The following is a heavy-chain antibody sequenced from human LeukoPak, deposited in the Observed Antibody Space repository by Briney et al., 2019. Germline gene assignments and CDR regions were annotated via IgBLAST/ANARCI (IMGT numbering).Heavy chain of an antibody. CDR1: GGTLRTYA. V-gene: IGHV1-69*13. Sequence: SVKVSCKASGGTLRTYAISWVRQAPGQGLEWMGGIIPLFATVNYAQNFQGRVTFTADESANTAYMELNSLTSEDSAVYYCAGSGGFSRTEPDYFDYWGQGTLVTVSS. CDR3: AGSGGFSRTEPDYFDY. J-gene: IGHJ4*02. D-gene: IGHD1-26*01. CDR2: IIPLFATV.